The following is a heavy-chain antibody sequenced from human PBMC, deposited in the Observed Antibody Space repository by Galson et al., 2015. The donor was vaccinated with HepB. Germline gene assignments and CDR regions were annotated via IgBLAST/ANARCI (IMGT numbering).Heavy chain of an antibody. Sequence: SVKVSCKASGYTFTSFAFSWVRQAPGQRLEWMGWISANNRKTRYAQKFQGRVTMTTDTSTSTVYMELRSLRPDDTAVYYCGLVEVAGYDAFDMWGQGIKVTVSS. V-gene: IGHV1-18*01. CDR3: GLVEVAGYDAFDM. D-gene: IGHD2-15*01. J-gene: IGHJ3*02. CDR1: GYTFTSFA. CDR2: ISANNRKT.